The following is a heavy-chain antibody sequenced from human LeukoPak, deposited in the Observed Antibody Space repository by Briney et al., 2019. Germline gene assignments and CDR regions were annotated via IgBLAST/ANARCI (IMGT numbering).Heavy chain of an antibody. D-gene: IGHD3-22*01. Sequence: ASVKVSCKASGGTFSSYAISWVRQAPGQGLEWMGRIIPILGIANYAQKFQGRVTITADKSTSTAYVELSSLRSEDTAVYYCARNYYDSSGYADIWGQGTMVTVSS. J-gene: IGHJ3*02. CDR3: ARNYYDSSGYADI. CDR1: GGTFSSYA. V-gene: IGHV1-69*04. CDR2: IIPILGIA.